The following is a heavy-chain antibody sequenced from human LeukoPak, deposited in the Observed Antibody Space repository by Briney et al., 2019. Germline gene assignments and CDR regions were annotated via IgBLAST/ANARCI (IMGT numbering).Heavy chain of an antibody. D-gene: IGHD3-10*01. CDR1: GGSISSSSYY. V-gene: IGHV4-39*01. CDR2: IYYSGST. Sequence: PSETLSLTCTVSGGSISSSSYYWGWIRQPPGKGLEWIGSIYYSGSTYYNPSLKSRVTISVDTSKNQFSLKLSSVTAADTAVYYCARHRKTYYYGSGSYGAFDIWGQGTMVTVSS. J-gene: IGHJ3*02. CDR3: ARHRKTYYYGSGSYGAFDI.